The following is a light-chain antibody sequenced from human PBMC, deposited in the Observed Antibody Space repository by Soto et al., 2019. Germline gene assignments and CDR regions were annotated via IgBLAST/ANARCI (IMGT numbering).Light chain of an antibody. CDR2: GAS. CDR1: QSVSSSY. CDR3: QQYGSSPPT. J-gene: IGKJ5*01. Sequence: EIVLTQSPGTLSLSPGERATLSCRASQSVSSSYLAWYQQKPGQAPRLLIYGASSRATGIPDRFSGSGSGTDFTLIISRLEPEDFAVYYCQQYGSSPPTFGQGTRLEIK. V-gene: IGKV3-20*01.